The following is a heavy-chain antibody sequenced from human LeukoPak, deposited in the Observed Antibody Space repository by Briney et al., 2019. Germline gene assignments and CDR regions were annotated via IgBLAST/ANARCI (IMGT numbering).Heavy chain of an antibody. Sequence: GASVKVSCKASGYTFTSYGISWARQAPGQGLEWMGWISAYNGNTNYAQKLQGRVTMTTDTSTSTAYMELRSLRSDDTAVYYCARFEENWGNNWFDPWGQGTLVTVSS. V-gene: IGHV1-18*01. J-gene: IGHJ5*02. D-gene: IGHD7-27*01. CDR2: ISAYNGNT. CDR1: GYTFTSYG. CDR3: ARFEENWGNNWFDP.